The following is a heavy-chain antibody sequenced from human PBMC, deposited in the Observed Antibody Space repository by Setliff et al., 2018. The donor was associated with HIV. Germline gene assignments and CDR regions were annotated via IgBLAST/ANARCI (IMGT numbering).Heavy chain of an antibody. D-gene: IGHD2-15*01. CDR2: VYHTGMT. V-gene: IGHV4-34*01. Sequence: ESLKISCVASGFSFSAFSMNWVRQVPGKGLEWIGEVYHTGMTNYNPSLKSRAIMSADTSKNQFSLKLSSVTAADTAVYYCARDCSGGTCHSGGGYDTFDFWGQGTMVTVSS. J-gene: IGHJ3*01. CDR3: ARDCSGGTCHSGGGYDTFDF. CDR1: GFSFSAFS.